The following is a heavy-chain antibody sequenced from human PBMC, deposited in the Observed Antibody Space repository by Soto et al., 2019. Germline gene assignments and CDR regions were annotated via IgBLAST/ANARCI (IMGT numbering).Heavy chain of an antibody. V-gene: IGHV3-23*01. CDR1: GFTFSSYA. CDR2: ISSSGGNT. Sequence: GGSLRLSCAASGFTFSSYAMSWVRQAPGKGLEWVSAISSSGGNTYYADSVKGRFTISRDNSKNTLYLQMNSLRAEDTAVYFCANSRLLRSPNNFDYWGQGTLVTVSS. J-gene: IGHJ4*02. D-gene: IGHD2-15*01. CDR3: ANSRLLRSPNNFDY.